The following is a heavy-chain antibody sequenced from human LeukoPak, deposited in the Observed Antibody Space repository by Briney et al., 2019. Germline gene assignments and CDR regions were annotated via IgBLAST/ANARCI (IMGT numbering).Heavy chain of an antibody. Sequence: PGGSLRLSCAASGFTFSDYYMSWIRQPPGKGLEWVSYISSSGSTIYYADSVKGRFTISRDNAKNSLYLQMNSLRAEDTAVYYCARDAQYYYDSSGYPGYWGQGTLVTVSS. CDR1: GFTFSDYY. J-gene: IGHJ4*02. V-gene: IGHV3-11*01. D-gene: IGHD3-22*01. CDR2: ISSSGSTI. CDR3: ARDAQYYYDSSGYPGY.